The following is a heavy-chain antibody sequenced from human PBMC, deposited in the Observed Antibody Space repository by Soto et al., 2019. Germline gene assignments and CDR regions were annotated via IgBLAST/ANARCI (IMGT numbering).Heavy chain of an antibody. V-gene: IGHV4-30-2*01. D-gene: IGHD6-19*01. CDR1: GGSISSGAYS. CDR3: ARELAVAGVFDY. J-gene: IGHJ4*02. Sequence: QLQLQESGSGLVKPSQTLSLTCAVSGGSISSGAYSWSWIRQPPGKGLEWIGYIYHSGSTDFNPSLKSRVTISVDRSKNQFSRKLSSVTAADTAVYYCARELAVAGVFDYWGQGTLVTVSS. CDR2: IYHSGST.